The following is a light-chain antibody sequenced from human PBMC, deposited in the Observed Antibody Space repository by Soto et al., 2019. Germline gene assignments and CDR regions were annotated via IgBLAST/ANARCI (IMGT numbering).Light chain of an antibody. CDR2: DVS. Sequence: QSALTQPASVSGSPGQSITISCTGTSSEVGGYNYVSWYQQHPGKAPQLMIYDVSNRPSGVSNRFSGSKSGNTASLTISGLQAEDEADYYCSSYTSSSTLVVFGGGTKLTVL. CDR3: SSYTSSSTLVV. CDR1: SSEVGGYNY. J-gene: IGLJ2*01. V-gene: IGLV2-14*01.